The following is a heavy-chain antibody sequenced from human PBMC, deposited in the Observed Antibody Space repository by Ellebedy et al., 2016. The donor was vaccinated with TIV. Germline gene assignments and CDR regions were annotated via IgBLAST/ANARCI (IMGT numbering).Heavy chain of an antibody. CDR2: ISGSGGST. CDR3: AKEVNYYFDY. CDR1: GFTFNSYA. J-gene: IGHJ4*02. V-gene: IGHV3-23*01. Sequence: GGSLRLXCAASGFTFNSYAMGWVRQAPGKGLEWVSAISGSGGSTYYADSVKGRFTISRDNSKNTLYLQMNSLRAEDTAVYYCAKEVNYYFDYWGQGTLVTVSS. D-gene: IGHD1-7*01.